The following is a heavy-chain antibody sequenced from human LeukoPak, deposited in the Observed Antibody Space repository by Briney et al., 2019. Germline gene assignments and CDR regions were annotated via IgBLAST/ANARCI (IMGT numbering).Heavy chain of an antibody. D-gene: IGHD2/OR15-2a*01. CDR1: GFTFSNYG. Sequence: GGSLRLSCAASGFTFSNYGMHSVRQAPGKGLEWVTFIRYDGSNKYYADYIKGRFTISRDNSKNTLYLQMNSLRAADTAVYYFAIHEPLSEDNWGQGTLVTVAS. CDR3: AIHEPLSEDN. J-gene: IGHJ4*02. CDR2: IRYDGSNK. V-gene: IGHV3-30*02.